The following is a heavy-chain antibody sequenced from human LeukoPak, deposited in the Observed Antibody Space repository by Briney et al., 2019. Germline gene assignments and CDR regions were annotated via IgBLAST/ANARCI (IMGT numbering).Heavy chain of an antibody. CDR2: VIPIFGTA. CDR3: ATSSGWYVRGTFDY. J-gene: IGHJ4*02. Sequence: GASVKVSCKASGGTFNSHVINWVRQAPGQGLEWMGGVIPIFGTANYKQKFQGRVTITADESTSTAYMELSSLRSEDTAVYYCATSSGWYVRGTFDYWGQGTLVTVSS. V-gene: IGHV1-69*13. D-gene: IGHD6-19*01. CDR1: GGTFNSHV.